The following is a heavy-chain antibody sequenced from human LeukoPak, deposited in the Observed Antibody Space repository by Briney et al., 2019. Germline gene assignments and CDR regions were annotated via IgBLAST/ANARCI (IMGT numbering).Heavy chain of an antibody. Sequence: PSETLSLTCTVSGASITSSSHCWGWIRQSPGKGLEWIGSFYYNGITNYNPSLKIRVTISGDTSKNQFSLKLRSVTAADTAVYYCARHGILGTKTFDYWGQGTLVTVSS. CDR2: FYYNGIT. CDR3: ARHGILGTKTFDY. J-gene: IGHJ4*02. D-gene: IGHD1-14*01. CDR1: GASITSSSHC. V-gene: IGHV4-39*01.